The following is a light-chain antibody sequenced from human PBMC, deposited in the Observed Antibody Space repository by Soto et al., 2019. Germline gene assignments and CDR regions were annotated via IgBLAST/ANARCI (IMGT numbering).Light chain of an antibody. J-gene: IGLJ1*01. CDR1: SSDVGVYNY. Sequence: QSALTQPRSVSGSPGQSVTISCTGTSSDVGVYNYVTWYQQYPGKAPKVMIYDVKTRPSGVPDRFSGSKSGNTASLPISGLQAEDEADYYCCSYAGDYTFVFGTGTKVTVL. CDR2: DVK. V-gene: IGLV2-11*01. CDR3: CSYAGDYTFV.